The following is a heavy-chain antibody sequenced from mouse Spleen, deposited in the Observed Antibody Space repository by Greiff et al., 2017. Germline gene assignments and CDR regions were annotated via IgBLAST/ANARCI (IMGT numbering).Heavy chain of an antibody. V-gene: IGHV3-6*01. CDR2: ISYDGSN. Sequence: VQLKESGPGLVKPSQSLSLTCSVTGYSITSGYYWNWIRQFPGNKLEWMGYISYDGSNNYNPSLKNRISITRDTSKNQFFLKLNSVTTEDTATYYCARERSLTGDFDYWGQGTTLTVSS. CDR1: GYSITSGYY. D-gene: IGHD4-1*01. J-gene: IGHJ2*01. CDR3: ARERSLTGDFDY.